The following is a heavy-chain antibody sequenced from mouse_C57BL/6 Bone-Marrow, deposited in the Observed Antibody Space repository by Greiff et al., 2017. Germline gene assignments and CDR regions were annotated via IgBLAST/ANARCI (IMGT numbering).Heavy chain of an antibody. Sequence: QVQLQQPGAELVKPGASVKLSCKASGYTFTSYWMQWVKQRPGQGLEWIGEIDPSDSYTNYNQKFKGKATLTVDTSSSTAYMQLSSLTSEDAAVYYCRVRLWLRRYFDYWGQGTTLTVSS. CDR3: RVRLWLRRYFDY. D-gene: IGHD2-2*01. V-gene: IGHV1-50*01. CDR2: IDPSDSYT. CDR1: GYTFTSYW. J-gene: IGHJ2*01.